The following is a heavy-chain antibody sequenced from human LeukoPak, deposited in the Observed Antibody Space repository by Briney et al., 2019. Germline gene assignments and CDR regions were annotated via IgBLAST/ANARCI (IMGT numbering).Heavy chain of an antibody. CDR1: GFTFSSYW. J-gene: IGHJ4*02. V-gene: IGHV3-7*01. Sequence: GGSLRLSCAASGFTFSSYWMNWVRQAPGKGLEWVANIKEDGSEKNYVDSVKGRFTISRDNAKNSLYLQVDGLRVEDTAVYYCARSRYDDYWGQGTLVTVSS. D-gene: IGHD2-15*01. CDR2: IKEDGSEK. CDR3: ARSRYDDY.